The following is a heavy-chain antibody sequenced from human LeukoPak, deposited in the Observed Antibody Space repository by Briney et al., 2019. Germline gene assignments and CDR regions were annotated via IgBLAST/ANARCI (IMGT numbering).Heavy chain of an antibody. V-gene: IGHV1-8*01. J-gene: IGHJ1*01. CDR1: EYTFTSYD. CDR3: ARTTRVAPDGRAEYFQH. Sequence: GASVKVSCKAFEYTFTSYDINWVRQATGQGLEWMGWMNPNSGNTGYAQKFQGRVTMTRNTSIATAYMELTSLTSEDTAMYYCARTTRVAPDGRAEYFQHWGQGTLVIVSS. D-gene: IGHD5-24*01. CDR2: MNPNSGNT.